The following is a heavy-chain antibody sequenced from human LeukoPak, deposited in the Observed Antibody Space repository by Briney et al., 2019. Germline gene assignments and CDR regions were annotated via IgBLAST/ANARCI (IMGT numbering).Heavy chain of an antibody. J-gene: IGHJ4*02. D-gene: IGHD5-24*01. CDR1: GGSFNNYA. V-gene: IGHV1-69*04. Sequence: ASVKVSCKASGGSFNNYAVTWVRQAPGQGLEWMGRIIPILGIANYAQKFQGKVTITADKSTSTAYMELSSLRSEDTAVYYCARGDGYALGEEFDYWGQGTLVTVSS. CDR3: ARGDGYALGEEFDY. CDR2: IIPILGIA.